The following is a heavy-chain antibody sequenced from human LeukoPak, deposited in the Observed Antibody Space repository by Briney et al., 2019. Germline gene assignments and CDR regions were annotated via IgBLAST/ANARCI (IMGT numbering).Heavy chain of an antibody. V-gene: IGHV4-39*01. CDR3: ASRYYSYYYMDV. CDR1: GGSISFISDDVYY. CDR2: NYYSGST. Sequence: PSETLSLTCTVSGGSISFISDDVYYWGWIRQPPGKGLEWIGSNYYSGSTDYSPSLKSRVTISVDTSKNQFSLKLTSVTAADTAVYYCASRYYSYYYMDVWGKGTTVIVSS. J-gene: IGHJ6*03.